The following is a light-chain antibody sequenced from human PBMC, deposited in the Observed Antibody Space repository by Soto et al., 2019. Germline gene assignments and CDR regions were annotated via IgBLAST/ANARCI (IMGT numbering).Light chain of an antibody. J-gene: IGKJ1*01. V-gene: IGKV1-5*03. CDR2: KAS. CDR3: QQYGSSSPWT. Sequence: DIQMTQSPSTLSASVGDRVTITCRASQSISSWLAWYHQKPGKAPKLLIYKASSLETGVPSRSSGSGSGKELTLIISSLQPDDCASYYCQQYGSSSPWTCGQGTKVDIK. CDR1: QSISSW.